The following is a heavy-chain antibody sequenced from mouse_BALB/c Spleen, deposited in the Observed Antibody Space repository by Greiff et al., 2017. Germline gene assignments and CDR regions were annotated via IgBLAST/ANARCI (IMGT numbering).Heavy chain of an antibody. CDR1: GFSLTSYG. V-gene: IGHV2-9*02. Sequence: VKLVESGPGLVAPSQSLSITCTVSGFSLTSYGVHWVRQPPGKGLEWLGVIWAGGSTNYNSALMSRLSISKDNSKSQVFLKMNSLQTDDTAMYYCARDMGWLLPFDYWGQGTTLTVSS. CDR3: ARDMGWLLPFDY. CDR2: IWAGGST. J-gene: IGHJ2*01. D-gene: IGHD2-3*01.